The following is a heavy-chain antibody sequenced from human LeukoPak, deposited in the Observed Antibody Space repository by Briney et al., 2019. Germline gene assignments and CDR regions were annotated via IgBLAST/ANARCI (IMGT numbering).Heavy chain of an antibody. D-gene: IGHD5-12*01. CDR3: ARYIVATISANFDY. V-gene: IGHV3-11*01. CDR2: ISSSGSTI. Sequence: GGSLRLSCAASGFTFSDYYMSWIRQAPGKGLEWVSYISSSGSTIYYADSVKGRFTISRDNAKNSLYLQMNSLRAEDTAVYYCARYIVATISANFDYWGQGTLVTVSS. CDR1: GFTFSDYY. J-gene: IGHJ4*02.